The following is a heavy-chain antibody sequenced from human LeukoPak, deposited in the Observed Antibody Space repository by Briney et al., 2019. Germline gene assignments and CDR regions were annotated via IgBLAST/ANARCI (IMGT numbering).Heavy chain of an antibody. CDR3: ARGQLVLYYYYYYMDV. J-gene: IGHJ6*03. V-gene: IGHV1-69*05. D-gene: IGHD6-6*01. Sequence: SVKVSCKASGYTFTSYDINWVRQATGQGLEWMGGIIPIFGTANYAQKFQGRVTITTDESTSTAYMELSSLRSEDTAVYYCARGQLVLYYYYYYMDVWGKGTTVTVSS. CDR2: IIPIFGTA. CDR1: GYTFTSYD.